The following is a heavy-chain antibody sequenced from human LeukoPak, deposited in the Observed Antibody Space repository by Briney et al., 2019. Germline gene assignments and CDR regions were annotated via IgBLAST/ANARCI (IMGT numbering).Heavy chain of an antibody. Sequence: SETLSLTCTVSGGSISSYYWSWIRQPPGKGLEWIGYIYYSGSTNYNPSLKSRVTISVDTSKNQFSLKLSSVTAADTAVYYCASGYYDSSGYYSWGQGTLVTVSS. CDR3: ASGYYDSSGYYS. CDR1: GGSISSYY. V-gene: IGHV4-59*08. CDR2: IYYSGST. J-gene: IGHJ4*02. D-gene: IGHD3-22*01.